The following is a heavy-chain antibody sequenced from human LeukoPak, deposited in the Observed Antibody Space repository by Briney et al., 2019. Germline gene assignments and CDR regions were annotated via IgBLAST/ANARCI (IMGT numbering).Heavy chain of an antibody. V-gene: IGHV3-30*12. CDR1: GFNFTTYG. Sequence: PGGSLRLSCAASGFNFTTYGMHWVRQAPGMGLEWVATISFDGSNKYYADSVRGRFTISRDNSKNTLYLQMNSLRAEDTAVYYCAKSTGVFEAFDYWGQGTLVTVSS. D-gene: IGHD3-10*02. CDR2: ISFDGSNK. J-gene: IGHJ4*02. CDR3: AKSTGVFEAFDY.